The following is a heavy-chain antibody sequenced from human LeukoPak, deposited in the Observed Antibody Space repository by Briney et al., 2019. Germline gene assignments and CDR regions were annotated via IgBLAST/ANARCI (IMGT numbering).Heavy chain of an antibody. CDR1: GGSISSSYYY. D-gene: IGHD3-22*01. CDR3: ARSPRDRYDSSGYYYFDY. CDR2: IYYSGST. Sequence: SETLSLTCTVSGGSISSSYYYWGWIRQPPGKGLEWIGSIYYSGSTYYNPSLKSRVTISVDTSKNQFSLKLSSVTAADTAVYYCARSPRDRYDSSGYYYFDYWGQGTLVTVSS. V-gene: IGHV4-39*01. J-gene: IGHJ4*02.